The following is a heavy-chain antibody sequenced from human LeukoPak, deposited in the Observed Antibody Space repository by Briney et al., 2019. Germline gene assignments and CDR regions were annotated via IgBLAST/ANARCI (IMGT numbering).Heavy chain of an antibody. CDR1: GYTFTSNY. CDR2: INPNSGVT. J-gene: IGHJ4*02. V-gene: IGHV1-2*02. CDR3: TIFGYCNTSSCLGDH. D-gene: IGHD2/OR15-2a*01. Sequence: AASVKVSCKAFGYTFTSNYMHWVRQAPGQGLEWMGWINPNSGVTNFAQKFQGRVSMTRDTSINTAYMDLASLRSDDTAVYYCTIFGYCNTSSCLGDHWGQGTMVTVSS.